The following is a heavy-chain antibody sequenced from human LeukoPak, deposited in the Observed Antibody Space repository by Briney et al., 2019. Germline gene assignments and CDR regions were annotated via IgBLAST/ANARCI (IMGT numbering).Heavy chain of an antibody. CDR1: GFIVSGHY. D-gene: IGHD3-3*01. J-gene: IGHJ6*03. CDR3: ARDKPGFLEGDMDV. Sequence: GGSLRLSCAASGFIVSGHYMSWVRQAPGEGLEWVSLIYTSGTTTYADSVKGRFTISRDPSKNTLFLQMNRLRVEDTAVYYCARDKPGFLEGDMDVWGIGTTVTVSS. V-gene: IGHV3-53*01. CDR2: IYTSGTT.